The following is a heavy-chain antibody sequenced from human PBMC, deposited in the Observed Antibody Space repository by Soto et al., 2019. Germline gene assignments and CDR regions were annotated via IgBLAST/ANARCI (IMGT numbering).Heavy chain of an antibody. CDR2: ISYDGSNK. CDR3: AKGGRIAARPNYFDY. Sequence: QVQLVESGGGVVQPGRSLRLSCAASGFTFSSYGMHWVRQAPGKGLEWVAVISYDGSNKYYADSVKGRFTISRDNSKNTLYLQMNSLRAEDTAVYYCAKGGRIAARPNYFDYWGQGTLVTVSS. CDR1: GFTFSSYG. J-gene: IGHJ4*02. D-gene: IGHD6-6*01. V-gene: IGHV3-30*18.